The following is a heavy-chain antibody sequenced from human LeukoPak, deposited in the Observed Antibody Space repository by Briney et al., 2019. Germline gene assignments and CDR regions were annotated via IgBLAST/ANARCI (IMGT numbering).Heavy chain of an antibody. V-gene: IGHV4-61*02. CDR3: ARTDYGEADY. CDR1: GGSISSGDYY. D-gene: IGHD4-17*01. J-gene: IGHJ4*02. Sequence: SETLSLTCTVSGGSISSGDYYWSWIRQPPGKGLEWIGRIYTSGSTNYNPSLKSRVTMSVDTSKNQFSLKLSSVTAADTAVYYCARTDYGEADYWGQGTLVTVSS. CDR2: IYTSGST.